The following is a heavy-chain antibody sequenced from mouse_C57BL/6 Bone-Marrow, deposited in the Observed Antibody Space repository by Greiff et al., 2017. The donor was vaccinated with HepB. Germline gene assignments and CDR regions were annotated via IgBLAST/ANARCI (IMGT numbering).Heavy chain of an antibody. Sequence: QVQLQQSGAELVRPGPSVKMSCKASGYTFTNYWIGWAKQRPGHGLEWIGAIYPGGGYTNYNEKFKGKATLTADKSSSTAYMQFSSLTSEDSAIYYCRIYYDYDESPYYAMDYWGQGTSVTVSS. CDR2: IYPGGGYT. CDR3: RIYYDYDESPYYAMDY. D-gene: IGHD2-4*01. J-gene: IGHJ4*01. V-gene: IGHV1-63*01. CDR1: GYTFTNYW.